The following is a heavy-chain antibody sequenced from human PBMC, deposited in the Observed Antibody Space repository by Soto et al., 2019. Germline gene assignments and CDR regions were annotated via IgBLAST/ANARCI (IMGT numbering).Heavy chain of an antibody. J-gene: IGHJ3*02. Sequence: PSETLSLTCTVSGGSISSGDYYWSWIRQPPGKGLEWIGYIYYSGSTYYNPSLKSRVTISVDTSKNQFSLKLSSVTAADTAVYYCARAEMFLEWLLGGNAFDIWGQGTMVTVSS. V-gene: IGHV4-30-4*01. D-gene: IGHD3-3*01. CDR2: IYYSGST. CDR3: ARAEMFLEWLLGGNAFDI. CDR1: GGSISSGDYY.